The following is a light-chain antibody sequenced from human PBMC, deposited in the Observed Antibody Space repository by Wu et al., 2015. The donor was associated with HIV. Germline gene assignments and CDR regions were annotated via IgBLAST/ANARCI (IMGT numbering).Light chain of an antibody. V-gene: IGKV1D-13*01. J-gene: IGKJ4*01. Sequence: IQLTQSPSSLSASVGDRVTITCRASQGISSALAWYQQKPGIPPKLLIYDASSLESGVPSRFSGSGSATDFTLTISSLQPEDFATYYCQQFNNYPLTFGGGTKVEIK. CDR2: DAS. CDR1: QGISSA. CDR3: QQFNNYPLT.